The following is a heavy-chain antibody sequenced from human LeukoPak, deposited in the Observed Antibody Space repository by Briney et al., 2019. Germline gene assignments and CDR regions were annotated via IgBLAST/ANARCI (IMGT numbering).Heavy chain of an antibody. Sequence: GASVKVSCKASGYTFTDYYMHWVRQAPGQGLEWMGWINPNSGGTNYAQKFQGRVTMTRDTSISTAYMELSRLRSDDTAVYYCARVRVVRGYYFDYWGQGTLVTVSS. V-gene: IGHV1-2*02. CDR1: GYTFTDYY. CDR3: ARVRVVRGYYFDY. J-gene: IGHJ4*02. D-gene: IGHD3-10*01. CDR2: INPNSGGT.